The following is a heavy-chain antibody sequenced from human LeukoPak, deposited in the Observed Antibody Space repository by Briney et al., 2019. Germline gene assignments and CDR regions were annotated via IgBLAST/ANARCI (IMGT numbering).Heavy chain of an antibody. CDR3: ARAFSSAMAGP. D-gene: IGHD1-14*01. Sequence: GASVKVSRKASGYTFTSYYMHWVRQAPGQGLEWMGIINTSGGSTGYAQKFQGRVTMTRDTPTSTVYMELSSLRSEDTAVYYCARAFSSAMAGPWGQGTLVTVSS. CDR2: INTSGGST. V-gene: IGHV1-46*01. J-gene: IGHJ5*02. CDR1: GYTFTSYY.